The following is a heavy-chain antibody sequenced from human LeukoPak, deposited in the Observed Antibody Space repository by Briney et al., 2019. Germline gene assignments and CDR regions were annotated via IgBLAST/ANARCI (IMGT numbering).Heavy chain of an antibody. CDR2: ISAYNGNT. V-gene: IGHV1-18*01. CDR1: GYTFTSYG. D-gene: IGHD6-19*01. J-gene: IGHJ3*02. Sequence: ASVKVSCKASGYTFTSYGISWVRQAPGQGLEWMGWISAYNGNTNYAQKLQGRVTMTTDTSTSTAYMELRSLRSDDTAVYYCASRKAVAGPDDAFDIWGQGTMVTVSS. CDR3: ASRKAVAGPDDAFDI.